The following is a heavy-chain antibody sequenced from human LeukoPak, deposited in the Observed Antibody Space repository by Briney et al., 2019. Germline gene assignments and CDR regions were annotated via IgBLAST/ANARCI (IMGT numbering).Heavy chain of an antibody. CDR2: INPDGSGK. CDR3: ASWGAGGNS. Sequence: GGPLRFSCEASGFTLSTYWMNWVRQVPGKGLDWVANINPDGSGKRYVDSVKGRFTIARDNADNSLSLQMNSLSAEDTAVYYCASWGAGGNSWGQGTLVTVS. CDR1: GFTLSTYW. D-gene: IGHD3-16*01. J-gene: IGHJ4*02. V-gene: IGHV3-7*01.